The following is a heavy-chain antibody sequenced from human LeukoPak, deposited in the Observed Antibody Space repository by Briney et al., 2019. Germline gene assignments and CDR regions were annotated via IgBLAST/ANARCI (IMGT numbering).Heavy chain of an antibody. V-gene: IGHV3-13*01. CDR1: GFTFSSYD. CDR3: ARGSGPGVTTIDS. Sequence: QSGGSLRLSCAASGFTFSSYDMHWVRKAPREGLEWVSAFHTDGGTYYLDSVKGRFTISREDAKNSLYLQMNTLRAGDTAVYYCARGSGPGVTTIDSWGQGTLVIVSS. CDR2: FHTDGGT. D-gene: IGHD4-17*01. J-gene: IGHJ4*02.